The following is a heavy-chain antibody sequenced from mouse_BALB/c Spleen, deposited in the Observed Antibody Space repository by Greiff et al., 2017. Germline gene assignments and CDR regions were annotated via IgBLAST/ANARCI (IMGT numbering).Heavy chain of an antibody. Sequence: QVQLQQPGAELVKPGTSVKLSCKASGYNFTSYWINWVKLRPGQGLEWIGDIYPGSGSTNYNEKFKSKATLTVDTSSSTAYMQLSSLASEDSALYYGARRSYWYFDVWGAGTTVTVSS. CDR3: ARRSYWYFDV. J-gene: IGHJ1*01. CDR2: IYPGSGST. CDR1: GYNFTSYW. V-gene: IGHV1-55*01.